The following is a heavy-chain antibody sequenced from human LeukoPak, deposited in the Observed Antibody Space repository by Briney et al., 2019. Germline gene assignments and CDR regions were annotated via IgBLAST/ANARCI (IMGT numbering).Heavy chain of an antibody. CDR1: GFTFGNYY. D-gene: IGHD3-16*01. J-gene: IGHJ4*02. CDR3: AAGLMGTLFDY. V-gene: IGHV3-7*05. CDR2: IKQDVSEK. Sequence: GGSLRLSCAASGFTFGNYYMSWVRQAPGKGLEWVANIKQDVSEKYYVDSVKGRFAISRDAAKNSLYLLMNSLRAEDTAVYYCAAGLMGTLFDYWGQGILVTVSS.